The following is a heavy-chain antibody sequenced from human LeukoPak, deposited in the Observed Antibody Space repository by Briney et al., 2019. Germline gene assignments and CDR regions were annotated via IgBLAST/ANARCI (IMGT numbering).Heavy chain of an antibody. Sequence: PSETLSLTCTVSGGSISSSSYYWGWIRQPPGKGLEWIGSIYYSGSTYYNPSLKSRVTISVDTSKNQFSLKLSSVTAADTAVYYCAREMATIFGQRRRFDYWGQGTLVTVSS. V-gene: IGHV4-39*02. J-gene: IGHJ4*02. CDR1: GGSISSSSYY. CDR3: AREMATIFGQRRRFDY. CDR2: IYYSGST. D-gene: IGHD5-24*01.